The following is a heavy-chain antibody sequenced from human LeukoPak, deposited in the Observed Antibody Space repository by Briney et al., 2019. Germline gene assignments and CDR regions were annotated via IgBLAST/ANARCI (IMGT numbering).Heavy chain of an antibody. CDR1: GFTFSSYA. CDR2: ISYDGSNK. CDR3: TRDRGWPTFFDY. V-gene: IGHV3-30-3*01. J-gene: IGHJ4*02. D-gene: IGHD3-10*01. Sequence: GRSLRLSCAASGFTFSSYAMYWVRQAPGKGLEWVAVISYDGSNKYYADSVKGRFTISRDNSKNTLYLQMNSLRAEDTAVYYCTRDRGWPTFFDYWGQGTLVTVSS.